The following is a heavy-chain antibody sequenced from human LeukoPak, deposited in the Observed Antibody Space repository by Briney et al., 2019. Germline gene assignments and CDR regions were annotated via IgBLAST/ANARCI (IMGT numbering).Heavy chain of an antibody. CDR2: ISYDGSNK. CDR3: ARDRWLRHHTPDY. J-gene: IGHJ4*02. Sequence: PGGSLRLSCAGSGFTFRSYAMHWVPQAPGKGLEGGAVISYDGSNKDYADTMKGRFTISRDNSKNTLYLQMNSLGAEDTAVYYCARDRWLRHHTPDYWGQGTLVTVSS. D-gene: IGHD5-12*01. CDR1: GFTFRSYA. V-gene: IGHV3-30-3*01.